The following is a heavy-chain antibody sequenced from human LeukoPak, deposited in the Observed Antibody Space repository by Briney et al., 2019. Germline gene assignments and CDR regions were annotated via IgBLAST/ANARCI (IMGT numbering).Heavy chain of an antibody. CDR2: ISYDGSNK. D-gene: IGHD3-22*01. J-gene: IGHJ4*02. CDR3: AREPPPDSDYYDSSGYYRGIDY. CDR1: GFTFSSYA. Sequence: PGRSLTLACAASGFTFSSYAMHWVRQAPGKGLEWVAVISYDGSNKYYADSVKGRFTISRDNSKNTLYLQMNSLRAEDTAVYYCAREPPPDSDYYDSSGYYRGIDYWGQVTLVTVSS. V-gene: IGHV3-30-3*01.